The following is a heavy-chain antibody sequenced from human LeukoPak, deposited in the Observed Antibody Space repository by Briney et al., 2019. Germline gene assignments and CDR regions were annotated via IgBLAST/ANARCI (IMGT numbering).Heavy chain of an antibody. CDR3: ARDSSSSKYYYYGMDV. Sequence: SETLSLTCTVSGGSISSYYWSWIRQPPGKGLEWIRYIYYSGSANYNPSLKSRVTISVDTSKSQFSLKLSSATAADTAVYYCARDSSSSKYYYYGMDVWGQGTTVTVSS. D-gene: IGHD6-6*01. J-gene: IGHJ6*02. CDR1: GGSISSYY. CDR2: IYYSGSA. V-gene: IGHV4-59*01.